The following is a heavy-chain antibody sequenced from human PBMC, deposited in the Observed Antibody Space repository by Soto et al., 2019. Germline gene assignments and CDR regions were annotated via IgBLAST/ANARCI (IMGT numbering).Heavy chain of an antibody. CDR1: GFTFSSYA. CDR2: ISGSGGST. V-gene: IGHV3-23*01. J-gene: IGHJ4*02. CDR3: APAPLGIAAAGYDY. Sequence: GGSLRLSCAASGFTFSSYAMSWVRQAPGKGLEWVSAISGSGGSTYYADSVKGRFTISRDNSKNTLYLQMNSLRAEDTAVYYCAPAPLGIAAAGYDYWGQGTLVTVSS. D-gene: IGHD6-13*01.